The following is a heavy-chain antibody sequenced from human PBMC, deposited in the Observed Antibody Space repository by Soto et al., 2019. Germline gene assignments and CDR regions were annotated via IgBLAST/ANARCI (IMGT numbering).Heavy chain of an antibody. J-gene: IGHJ6*02. V-gene: IGHV4-59*01. CDR2: ISYSGST. D-gene: IGHD5-12*01. CDR3: ARVGIGYSGYEAV. Sequence: QVQLQESGPGLLKPSETLSLTCTVSGGSISTYSWSWIRQPPGQGLEWMGYISYSGSTNYNPSLKSRVTISVDTSKNQFSLKLGSVTAADTAVYYCARVGIGYSGYEAVWGPGTTVTVSS. CDR1: GGSISTYS.